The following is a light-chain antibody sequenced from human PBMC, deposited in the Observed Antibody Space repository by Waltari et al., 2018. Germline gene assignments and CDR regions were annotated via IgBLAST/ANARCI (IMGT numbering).Light chain of an antibody. CDR1: QSVTRT. J-gene: IGKJ1*01. Sequence: EIVLTQSQGTLSSSPGERVTLSCRASQSVTRTLAWYQQKPGQAPRLLIYDASTRATGIPDRFSGSGSGTDFSLTISRLEPEDFAVYYCQKYGTLPATFGQGTKVEIK. CDR3: QKYGTLPAT. V-gene: IGKV3-20*01. CDR2: DAS.